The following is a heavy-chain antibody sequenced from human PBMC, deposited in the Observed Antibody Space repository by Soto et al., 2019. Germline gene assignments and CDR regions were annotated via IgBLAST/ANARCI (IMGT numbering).Heavy chain of an antibody. CDR1: GFTFTNAW. V-gene: IGHV3-15*01. J-gene: IGHJ4*02. CDR3: TLHIVVVTSIHNYFNY. CDR2: IKSKTDGEAT. D-gene: IGHD2-21*02. Sequence: EVQLVDSGGGLVKPGGSLTLSCAASGFTFTNAWMSWVRQAPGKGLEWVGRIKSKTDGEATDYAAPVTGRFTISSDDSKNTMYLQMNSLQIEDTAVYYCTLHIVVVTSIHNYFNYWGQGTLVTVSS.